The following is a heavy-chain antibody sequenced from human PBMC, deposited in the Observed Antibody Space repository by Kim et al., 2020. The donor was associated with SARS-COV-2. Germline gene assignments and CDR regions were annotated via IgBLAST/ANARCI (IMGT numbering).Heavy chain of an antibody. CDR2: GGT. D-gene: IGHD3-10*01. V-gene: IGHV1-2*02. J-gene: IGHJ4*02. CDR3: AKGAGGYFDY. Sequence: GGTNYAQRFQGRVTMTRDTSISTAYMELSSLRSDDTAMYYCAKGAGGYFDYWGQGTVVTVSS.